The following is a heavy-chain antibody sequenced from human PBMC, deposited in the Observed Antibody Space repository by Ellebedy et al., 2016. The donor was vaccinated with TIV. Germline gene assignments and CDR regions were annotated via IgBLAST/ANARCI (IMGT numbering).Heavy chain of an antibody. D-gene: IGHD3-3*02. CDR1: GYSFTNYW. J-gene: IGHJ4*02. V-gene: IGHV1-2*02. Sequence: GGSLRLSCKTSGYSFTNYWIGWVRQAPGQGLEWMGWIYPYSGGTNYAPKFQGRVTMTRDTSINTAYMELSGLKSDDAAVYYCAAFPYISASSAYWGQGTLVTVSS. CDR3: AAFPYISASSAY. CDR2: IYPYSGGT.